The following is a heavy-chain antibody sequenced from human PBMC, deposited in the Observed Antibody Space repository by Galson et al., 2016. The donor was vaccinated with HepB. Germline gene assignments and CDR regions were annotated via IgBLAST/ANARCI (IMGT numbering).Heavy chain of an antibody. V-gene: IGHV3-72*01. J-gene: IGHJ3*02. CDR3: ARPSGKYSGGFDI. CDR1: GFNFNSYV. Sequence: SLRLSCAASGFNFNSYVMSWVRQAPGRGREWVGRTRNKVNSYTTEYAASVKGRFTISRDVSKDSLYLQMNSPKTEYTALYYCARPSGKYSGGFDIWGQGTMVTVSS. D-gene: IGHD2/OR15-2a*01. CDR2: TRNKVNSYTT.